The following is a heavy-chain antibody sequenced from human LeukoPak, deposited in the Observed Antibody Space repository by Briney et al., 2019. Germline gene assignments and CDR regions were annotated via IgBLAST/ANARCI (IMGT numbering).Heavy chain of an antibody. CDR1: GYTFTSYY. V-gene: IGHV1-46*01. CDR2: INPSGGST. Sequence: ASVNVSCKASGYTFTSYYMHWVRQAPGQGLEWMGIINPSGGSTSYAQKFQGRVTMTRDTSTSTVYMELSSLRSEDTAVYYCASRPLNWNYGTRLPHTANDAFDIWGQGTMVTVSS. D-gene: IGHD1-7*01. J-gene: IGHJ3*02. CDR3: ASRPLNWNYGTRLPHTANDAFDI.